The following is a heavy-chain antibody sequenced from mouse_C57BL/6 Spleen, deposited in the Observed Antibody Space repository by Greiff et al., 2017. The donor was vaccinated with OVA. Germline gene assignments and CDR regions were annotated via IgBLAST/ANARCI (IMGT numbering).Heavy chain of an antibody. V-gene: IGHV1-50*01. J-gene: IGHJ4*01. CDR1: GYTFTSYW. D-gene: IGHD1-1*02. CDR2: IDPSDSYT. CDR3: ARYSYGYYVVGD. Sequence: VQLQQPGAELVKPGASVKLSCKASGYTFTSYWMQWVKQRPGQGLEWIGEIDPSDSYTNYNQKFKGKATLTVDPSSITAYMQLSSLTSEDSAVXDCARYSYGYYVVGDWGHGASVTVSS.